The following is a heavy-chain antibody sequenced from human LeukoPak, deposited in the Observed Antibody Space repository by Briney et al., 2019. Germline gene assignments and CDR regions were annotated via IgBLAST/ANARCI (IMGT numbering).Heavy chain of an antibody. J-gene: IGHJ6*03. CDR1: GYTFTSYA. Sequence: ASVKVSCKASGYTFTSYAMNWVRQAPGQGLEWMGWINANTGNPTYAQGFTGRLLFSLDTSVTTAYLEISSLQAEDTAVYYCARAPGIAEPDGYFMDVWGKGTTVTVSS. CDR3: ARAPGIAEPDGYFMDV. D-gene: IGHD6-13*01. V-gene: IGHV7-4-1*02. CDR2: INANTGNP.